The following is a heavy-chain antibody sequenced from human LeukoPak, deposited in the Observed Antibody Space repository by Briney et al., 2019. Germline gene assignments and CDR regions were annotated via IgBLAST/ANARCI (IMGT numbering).Heavy chain of an antibody. CDR3: ARLRAEAFDI. J-gene: IGHJ3*02. CDR2: ISGSGGST. Sequence: GGPLRLSCAASGFTFSSYAMSWVRQAPGKGLEWVSAISGSGGSTYYADSVKGRFTISRDNSKNTLYLQMNSLRAEDTAVYYCARLRAEAFDIWGQGTMVTVSS. D-gene: IGHD4-17*01. V-gene: IGHV3-23*01. CDR1: GFTFSSYA.